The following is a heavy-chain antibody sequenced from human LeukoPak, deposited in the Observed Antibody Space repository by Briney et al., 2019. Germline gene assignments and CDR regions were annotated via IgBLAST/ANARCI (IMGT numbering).Heavy chain of an antibody. CDR2: INTNTGNP. J-gene: IGHJ6*02. CDR3: ARGYCSGGSCYPHYYYGMDV. V-gene: IGHV7-4-1*02. D-gene: IGHD2-15*01. Sequence: ASVKVSRKASGYTFTSYAMNWVRQAPGQGLEWMGWINTNTGNPTYAQGFTGRFVFSLDTSVSTAYLQISSLKAEDTAVYYCARGYCSGGSCYPHYYYGMDVWGQGTTVTVSS. CDR1: GYTFTSYA.